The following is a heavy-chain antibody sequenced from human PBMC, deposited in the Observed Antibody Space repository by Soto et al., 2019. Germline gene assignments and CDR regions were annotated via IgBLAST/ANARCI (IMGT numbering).Heavy chain of an antibody. Sequence: QVQLVQSGAEVKKPGSSVKVSCKASGGTFSTNPISWVRQAPGQGLEWMGGTGSGTGPGNHAQKFQGRLTITVNKSTSTVYMELSSLSSEDTDVYYCARRDSGGFYRYFDSWGQGTLVTVSS. D-gene: IGHD2-15*01. CDR1: GGTFSTNP. CDR2: TGSGTGPG. J-gene: IGHJ4*02. V-gene: IGHV1-69*06. CDR3: ARRDSGGFYRYFDS.